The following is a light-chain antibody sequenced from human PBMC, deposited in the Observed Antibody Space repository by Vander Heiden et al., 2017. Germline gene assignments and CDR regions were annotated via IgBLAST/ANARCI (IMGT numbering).Light chain of an antibody. V-gene: IGKV1-5*03. Sequence: DIQTTQSPSTLSASVADRVSITCRASQSISSWLAWYQQKPGKAPKLRIYKASSLESGVPSRFSGSGSGTEFTLTISSLQPDDFATYYCQQYNSYSWTFGQGTKVEIK. CDR1: QSISSW. J-gene: IGKJ1*01. CDR2: KAS. CDR3: QQYNSYSWT.